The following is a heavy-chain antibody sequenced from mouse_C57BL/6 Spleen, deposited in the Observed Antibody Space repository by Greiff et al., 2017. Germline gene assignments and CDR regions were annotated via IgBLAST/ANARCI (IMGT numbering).Heavy chain of an antibody. CDR1: GYTFTSYW. CDR3: ARIWDWYFDV. CDR2: IYPGSGST. V-gene: IGHV1-55*01. J-gene: IGHJ1*03. D-gene: IGHD4-1*01. Sequence: QVQLQQSGAELVKPGASVKMSCKASGYTFTSYWITWVKQRPGQGLEWIGDIYPGSGSTNYNEKFKSKATLTVDTSSSTAYMQLSSLTSEDSAVYYCARIWDWYFDVWGTGTTGTVSS.